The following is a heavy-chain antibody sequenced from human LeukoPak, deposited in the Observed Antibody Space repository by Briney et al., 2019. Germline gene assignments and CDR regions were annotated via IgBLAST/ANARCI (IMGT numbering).Heavy chain of an antibody. D-gene: IGHD6-19*01. V-gene: IGHV4-34*01. J-gene: IGHJ4*02. CDR1: GGSFSGYY. Sequence: SETLSLTCAVYGGSFSGYYWSWIRQPPGKGLEWIGEINHSGSTNYNPSLKSRVTISVDTSKNQFSLKLSSVTAADTAVYYCARGTGLGIAVAHGVDYWGQRTLVTVSS. CDR3: ARGTGLGIAVAHGVDY. CDR2: INHSGST.